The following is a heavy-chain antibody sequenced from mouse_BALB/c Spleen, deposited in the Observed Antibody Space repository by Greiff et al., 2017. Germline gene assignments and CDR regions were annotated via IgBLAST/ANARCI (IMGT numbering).Heavy chain of an antibody. V-gene: IGHV1-12*01. J-gene: IGHJ4*01. Sequence: QVQLQQSGAELVKPGASVKMSCKASGYTFTSYNMHWVKQTPGQGLEWIGAIYPGNGDTSYNQKFKGKATLTADKSSSTAYMQLSSLTSEDSAVYYCARRGYDYDERYAMDYWGQGTSVTVSS. D-gene: IGHD2-4*01. CDR3: ARRGYDYDERYAMDY. CDR1: GYTFTSYN. CDR2: IYPGNGDT.